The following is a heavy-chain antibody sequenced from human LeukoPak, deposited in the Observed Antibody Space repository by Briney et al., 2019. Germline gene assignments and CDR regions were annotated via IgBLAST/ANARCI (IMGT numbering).Heavy chain of an antibody. V-gene: IGHV3-23*01. Sequence: GGSLRLSRAASGFTFSSYAMSWVRQAPGKGLEWVSAISGSGGSTYYADSVKGRFTISRDNSKNTLYLQMNSLRAEDTAVYYCANSGDSSGYYPRWGQGTLVTVSS. CDR1: GFTFSSYA. D-gene: IGHD3-22*01. CDR3: ANSGDSSGYYPR. CDR2: ISGSGGST. J-gene: IGHJ4*02.